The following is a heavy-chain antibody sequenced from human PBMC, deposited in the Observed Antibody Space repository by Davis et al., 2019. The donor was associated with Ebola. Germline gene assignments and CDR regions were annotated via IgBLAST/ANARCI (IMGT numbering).Heavy chain of an antibody. V-gene: IGHV3-15*01. Sequence: PSETLSLTCTVSGGSISSYYWSWIRQPPGKGLEWVGRIKSKTDGGTTDYAAPVKGRFTISRDDSKNTLYLQMNSLKTEDTAVYYCTTGRAGLDYWGQGTLVTVSS. D-gene: IGHD6-19*01. J-gene: IGHJ4*02. CDR2: IKSKTDGGTT. CDR1: GGSISSYY. CDR3: TTGRAGLDY.